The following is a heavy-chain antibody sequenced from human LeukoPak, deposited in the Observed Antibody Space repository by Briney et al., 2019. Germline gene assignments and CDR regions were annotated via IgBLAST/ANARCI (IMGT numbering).Heavy chain of an antibody. CDR3: ASPVGATTVRAFDI. D-gene: IGHD1-26*01. Sequence: GGSLRLSCAASGFIFSDHYMDWVRRAPGKGLEWVGRTRNEANIYTTKYAASVKGRFTISRDDSKNSLYLQMNSLKTEDTAVYYCASPVGATTVRAFDIWDQGTMVTVSS. V-gene: IGHV3-72*01. CDR2: TRNEANIYTT. J-gene: IGHJ3*02. CDR1: GFIFSDHY.